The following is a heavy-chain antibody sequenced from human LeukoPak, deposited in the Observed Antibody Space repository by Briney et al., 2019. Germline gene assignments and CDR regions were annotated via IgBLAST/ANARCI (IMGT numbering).Heavy chain of an antibody. CDR3: ARAGSGSYREFDY. D-gene: IGHD3-10*01. CDR1: GGSISSYY. J-gene: IGHJ4*02. CDR2: IYYSGST. Sequence: PSETLSLTCTVSGGSISSYYWSWIRQPPGKGLEWIGYIYYSGSTNYNPSLKSRVTISVDTSKNQFSLKLSSVTAADTAVYYCARAGSGSYREFDYWGQGTLVTVSS. V-gene: IGHV4-59*01.